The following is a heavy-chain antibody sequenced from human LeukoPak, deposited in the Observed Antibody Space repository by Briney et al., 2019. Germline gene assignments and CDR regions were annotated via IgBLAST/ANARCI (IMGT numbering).Heavy chain of an antibody. D-gene: IGHD3-10*01. CDR1: GFTFSDYY. V-gene: IGHV3-11*04. J-gene: IGHJ2*01. Sequence: GGSLRLSCAASGFTFSDYYMNWLRQAPGKGLEWVSYISSSCSTIYYADSVKGRFTISRDNAKNSLYLQMNSLRAEDTAVYYCARMGFRGWVSVVLDFNWYFDLWGRGTLVTVSS. CDR2: ISSSCSTI. CDR3: ARMGFRGWVSVVLDFNWYFDL.